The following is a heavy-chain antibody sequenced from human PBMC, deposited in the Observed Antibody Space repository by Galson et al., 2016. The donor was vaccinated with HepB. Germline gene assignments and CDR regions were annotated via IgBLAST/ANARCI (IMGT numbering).Heavy chain of an antibody. CDR3: ARDPYSIRVDVNDAFDI. CDR1: EFTFSSYS. CDR2: ISSNSNYI. Sequence: SLRLSCAASEFTFSSYSMNWVRQAPGKGLEWVSSISSNSNYIYSADSVKGRFTISRGNAKNSIYLQMNSLRVEDTAVYYCARDPYSIRVDVNDAFDIWGQGTTVTVSS. V-gene: IGHV3-21*06. J-gene: IGHJ3*02. D-gene: IGHD2-8*01.